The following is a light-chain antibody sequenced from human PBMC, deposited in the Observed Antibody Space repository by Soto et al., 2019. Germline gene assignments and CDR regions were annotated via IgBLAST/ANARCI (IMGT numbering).Light chain of an antibody. CDR1: SSDVGSYNL. J-gene: IGLJ1*01. CDR3: CSDAGNSDV. V-gene: IGLV2-23*01. Sequence: QSVLAQPASVSGSPGQSITISCTGTSSDVGSYNLVSWYQQHPGKAPKLMIYEGSKRPSGVSSRFSGSKSGNTASLTISGLQAEDEADYYCCSDAGNSDVFGNGTKVTVL. CDR2: EGS.